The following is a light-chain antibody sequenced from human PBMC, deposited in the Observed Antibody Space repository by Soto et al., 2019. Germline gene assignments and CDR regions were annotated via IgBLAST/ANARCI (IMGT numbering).Light chain of an antibody. V-gene: IGLV2-14*01. J-gene: IGLJ2*01. CDR3: RSYTSSSTLGVV. CDR2: DVS. CDR1: SSDVGGYNY. Sequence: QSALTQPASVSGSPGQSITISCTGTSSDVGGYNYVSWYQQHPGKAPKLMIYDVSNRPSGVSNRFSGSKSGNTASLTISGLQAEDEADSYCRSYTSSSTLGVVFGGGTKLTVL.